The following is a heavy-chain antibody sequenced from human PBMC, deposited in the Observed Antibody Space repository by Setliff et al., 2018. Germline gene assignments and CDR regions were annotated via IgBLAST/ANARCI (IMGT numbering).Heavy chain of an antibody. Sequence: VTVSCKASGFTFPDYLMNWMRQAPEQGLEWMGRINLNTGNIFYAQEFQGRVTLTRDTSISTAYMELTGLEYDDTAIYYCARDTLALGDITLFDYWGQGTLVTVSS. J-gene: IGHJ4*02. CDR3: ARDTLALGDITLFDY. CDR1: GFTFPDYL. D-gene: IGHD3-16*01. CDR2: INLNTGNI. V-gene: IGHV1-2*02.